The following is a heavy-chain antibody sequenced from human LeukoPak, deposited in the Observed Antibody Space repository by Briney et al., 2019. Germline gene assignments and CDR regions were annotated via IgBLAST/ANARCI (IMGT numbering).Heavy chain of an antibody. J-gene: IGHJ4*02. CDR3: ARELYSSSWAKAFDY. D-gene: IGHD6-13*01. V-gene: IGHV1-69*13. CDR1: GGTFSSYA. CDR2: IIPIFGTA. Sequence: SVKVSCKASGGTFSSYAISWVRQTPGQGLEWKGGIIPIFGTANYAQKFQGRVTITADESTSTAYMELSSLRSEDTAVYYCARELYSSSWAKAFDYWGQGTLVTVSS.